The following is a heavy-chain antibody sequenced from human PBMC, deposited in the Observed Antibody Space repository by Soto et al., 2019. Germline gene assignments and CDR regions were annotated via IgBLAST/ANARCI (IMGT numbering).Heavy chain of an antibody. CDR1: GFTFGDYA. D-gene: IGHD2-2*01. V-gene: IGHV3-49*04. J-gene: IGHJ6*02. CDR3: SIAYCSTTSCHYYYGMDV. CDR2: IRSYANGGTT. Sequence: PGGSLRLSCTASGFTFGDYAVSWVRQAPGKWLEWIGFIRSYANGGTTEYAASVRNRFTISRDDSKGVAYLQMNSLKAEDTAVFYCSIAYCSTTSCHYYYGMDVWGPGXAVTVYS.